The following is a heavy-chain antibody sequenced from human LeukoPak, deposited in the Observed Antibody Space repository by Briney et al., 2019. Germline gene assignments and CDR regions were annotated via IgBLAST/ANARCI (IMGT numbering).Heavy chain of an antibody. CDR1: GFTFSSYA. CDR2: ISGSGFNT. V-gene: IGHV3-23*01. CDR3: AKVLITVFGVVRYDAFDV. Sequence: GGSLRLSCAASGFTFSSYAMSWVRQAPGKGLEWVSTISGSGFNTYYADSVKGRFTISRDNSKNTLYLQMNSLRAEDTAIYYCAKVLITVFGVVRYDAFDVWGQGTMVTVSS. D-gene: IGHD3-3*01. J-gene: IGHJ3*01.